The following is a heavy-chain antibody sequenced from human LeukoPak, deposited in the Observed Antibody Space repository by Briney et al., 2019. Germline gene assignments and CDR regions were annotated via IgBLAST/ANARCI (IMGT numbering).Heavy chain of an antibody. D-gene: IGHD2-15*01. CDR1: GFTFSSYG. Sequence: PGGSLRLSCAASGFTFSSYGMHWVRQAPGKGLEWVAFIRYDGSNKYYADSVKGRFTISRDNSKNTLYLQMNSLRAEDTAVYYCAKDGYCSGGSCFFGTQSFGYYYYMDVWGKGTTVTISS. CDR3: AKDGYCSGGSCFFGTQSFGYYYYMDV. V-gene: IGHV3-30*02. J-gene: IGHJ6*03. CDR2: IRYDGSNK.